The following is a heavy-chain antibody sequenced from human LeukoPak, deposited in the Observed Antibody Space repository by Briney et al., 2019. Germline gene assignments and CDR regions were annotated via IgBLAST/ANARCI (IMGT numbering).Heavy chain of an antibody. J-gene: IGHJ5*02. CDR2: MNPNSGNT. V-gene: IGHV1-8*01. CDR3: ARGRLYYYGSGSYKVDP. CDR1: GYTFTSYD. D-gene: IGHD3-10*01. Sequence: ASVKVSCKAFGYTFTSYDINWVRQATGQGLEWMGWMNPNSGNTGYAQKFQGRVTMTRNTSISTAYMELSSLRSEDTAVYYCARGRLYYYGSGSYKVDPWGQGTLVTVSS.